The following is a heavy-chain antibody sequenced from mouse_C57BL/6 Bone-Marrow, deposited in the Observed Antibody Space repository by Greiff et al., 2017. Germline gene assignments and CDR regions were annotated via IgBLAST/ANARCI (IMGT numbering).Heavy chain of an antibody. Sequence: QVQLQQPGAELVKPGASVKLSCKASGYTFTSYWMHWVKQRPGQGLEWIGMIHPNSGSTNYNEKFKSKSTLTVDKSSSTAYLQHSSLTSEDAAVYYCAVSTMVRGFAYWGQGTLVTVSA. V-gene: IGHV1-64*01. CDR2: IHPNSGST. J-gene: IGHJ3*01. CDR3: AVSTMVRGFAY. CDR1: GYTFTSYW. D-gene: IGHD2-1*01.